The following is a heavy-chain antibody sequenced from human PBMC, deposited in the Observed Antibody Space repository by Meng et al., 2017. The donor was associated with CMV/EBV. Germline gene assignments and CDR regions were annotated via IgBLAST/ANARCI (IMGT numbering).Heavy chain of an antibody. J-gene: IGHJ5*02. V-gene: IGHV4-34*01. Sequence: QVQVRQWGAGLFKPSEPLSLAFAVYGGSFSGYYWSWIRQPPGKGLEWIGEINHSGSTNYNPSLKSRVTISVDTSKNQFSLKLSSVTAADTAVYYCARGGNWFDPWGQGTLVTVSS. CDR1: GGSFSGYY. CDR3: ARGGNWFDP. CDR2: INHSGST.